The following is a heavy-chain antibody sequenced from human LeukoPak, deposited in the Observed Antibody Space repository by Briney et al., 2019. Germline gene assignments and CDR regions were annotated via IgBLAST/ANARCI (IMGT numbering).Heavy chain of an antibody. CDR1: GYTFTSYD. CDR3: AREVEDYYYGMDV. J-gene: IGHJ6*02. Sequence: ASVKVSCKASGYTFTSYDINWVRQATGQGLEWMGWMNPNSGNTGYAQKFQGRVTITADESTSTAYMELSSLRSEDTAVYYCAREVEDYYYGMDVWGQGTTVTVSS. V-gene: IGHV1-8*01. CDR2: MNPNSGNT.